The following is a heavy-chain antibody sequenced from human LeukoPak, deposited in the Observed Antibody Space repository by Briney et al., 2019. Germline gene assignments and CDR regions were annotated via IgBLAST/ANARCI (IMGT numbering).Heavy chain of an antibody. D-gene: IGHD4-11*01. CDR2: INPTSGAT. CDR1: GYSFTDFH. Sequence: GASVKVSCKASGYSFTDFHVHWVRQAPGQGLEWVGIINPTSGATTCAQKFQGRVTMTGDMSTSTVYMELSGLGSEDTAVYYCAREVSWTTVTTRHYFYYYMDVWGKGTTVTVSS. CDR3: AREVSWTTVTTRHYFYYYMDV. J-gene: IGHJ6*03. V-gene: IGHV1-46*01.